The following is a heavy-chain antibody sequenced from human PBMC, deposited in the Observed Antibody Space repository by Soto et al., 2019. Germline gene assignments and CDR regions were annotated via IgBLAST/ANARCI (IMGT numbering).Heavy chain of an antibody. CDR1: GFSVSTSGVG. Sequence: QITLKESGPTLVKPTQTLTLTCTFSGFSVSTSGVGVAWIRQSPGKALEWLALIYWDNDKRYSPFLQSRVTITKDTSKNRVVLTLTNIDPVDTATYYCAHKGGSGAGMDVWGQGTTVTVSS. V-gene: IGHV2-5*02. CDR2: IYWDNDK. J-gene: IGHJ6*02. D-gene: IGHD2-15*01. CDR3: AHKGGSGAGMDV.